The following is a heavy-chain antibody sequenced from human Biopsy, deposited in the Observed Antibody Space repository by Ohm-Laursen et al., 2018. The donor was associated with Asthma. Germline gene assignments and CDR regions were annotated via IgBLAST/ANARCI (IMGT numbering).Heavy chain of an antibody. V-gene: IGHV1-69*13. J-gene: IGHJ6*02. CDR1: GGTFSSYA. Sequence: SVKVSCKVSGGTFSSYAISWVRQAPGQGLEWMGGIIPIFGTANYARKFQGRVTITADESTSTAYMELSSLRSEDTAVYYCARDPHNSYLAPLRTKFNYYYYGMDVWGQGTTVTVSS. D-gene: IGHD1-7*01. CDR3: ARDPHNSYLAPLRTKFNYYYYGMDV. CDR2: IIPIFGTA.